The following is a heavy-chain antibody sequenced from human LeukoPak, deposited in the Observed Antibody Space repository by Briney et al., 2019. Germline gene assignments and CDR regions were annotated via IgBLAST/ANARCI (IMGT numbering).Heavy chain of an antibody. CDR1: GGSFSGYY. D-gene: IGHD3-16*01. V-gene: IGHV4-59*01. Sequence: SETLSLTCAVYGGSFSGYYWSWIRQPPGKGLEWIGYIYYSGSTNYNPSLKSRVTISVDTSKNQFSLKLSSVTAADTAVYYCATGGERSRIIRFWGQGTLVTVSS. CDR2: IYYSGST. CDR3: ATGGERSRIIRF. J-gene: IGHJ4*02.